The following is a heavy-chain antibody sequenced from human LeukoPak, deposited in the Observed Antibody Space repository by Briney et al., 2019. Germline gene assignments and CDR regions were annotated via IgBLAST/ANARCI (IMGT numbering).Heavy chain of an antibody. CDR1: GFTFSNFA. D-gene: IGHD2-8*01. Sequence: GGSLRLSCAASGFTFSNFAMTWVRQAPGKGLEWVSYISSGGSTIFYADSVKGRFAISRDNAKNSLYLQMNSLRAEDTAVYYCARDNEGDFDYWGQGTLVTVSS. CDR2: ISSGGSTI. J-gene: IGHJ4*02. V-gene: IGHV3-48*03. CDR3: ARDNEGDFDY.